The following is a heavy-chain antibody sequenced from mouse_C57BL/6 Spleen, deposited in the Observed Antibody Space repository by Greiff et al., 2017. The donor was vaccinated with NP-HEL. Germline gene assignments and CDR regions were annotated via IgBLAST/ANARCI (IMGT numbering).Heavy chain of an antibody. V-gene: IGHV1-82*01. J-gene: IGHJ1*03. Sequence: QVQLQQSGPELVKPGASVKISCKASGYAFSSSWMNWVKQRPGKGLEWIGRIYPGDGDTNYNGKFKGKATLTADNSSSTAYMQLSSLTSDDSAVYFCARSDGSSYGYFDVWGTGTTVTVSS. D-gene: IGHD1-1*01. CDR3: ARSDGSSYGYFDV. CDR1: GYAFSSSW. CDR2: IYPGDGDT.